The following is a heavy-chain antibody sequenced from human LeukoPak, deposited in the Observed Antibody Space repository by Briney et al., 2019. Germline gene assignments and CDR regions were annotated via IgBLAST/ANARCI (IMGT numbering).Heavy chain of an antibody. CDR3: SRANRGTYLLY. D-gene: IGHD3-16*02. CDR2: IYHSGAT. CDR1: GDSITSDNW. J-gene: IGHJ4*02. V-gene: IGHV4-4*02. Sequence: PSETLSLTCAVSGDSITSDNWWSWVRQSPGKGLEWIGEIYHSGATNYSPSLKSRVTISLDEPKNQFSLKVTSVTAADTAVYHCSRANRGTYLLYWGRGTLVTVSS.